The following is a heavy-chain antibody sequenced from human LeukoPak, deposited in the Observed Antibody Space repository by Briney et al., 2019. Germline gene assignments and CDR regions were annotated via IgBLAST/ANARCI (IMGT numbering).Heavy chain of an antibody. D-gene: IGHD3-16*01. CDR3: VRGGGSFDY. J-gene: IGHJ4*02. CDR1: GDSVSRNSVG. CDR2: TYYRSKWYI. V-gene: IGHV6-1*01. Sequence: SQTLSLTCAISGDSVSRNSVGWNWIRQSPSRGLEWLGRTYYRSKWYIDYAVSVKSRLTINPDTSKNQFSLQLTSVTPDDTAVYYCVRGGGSFDYWGQGTLVTVSS.